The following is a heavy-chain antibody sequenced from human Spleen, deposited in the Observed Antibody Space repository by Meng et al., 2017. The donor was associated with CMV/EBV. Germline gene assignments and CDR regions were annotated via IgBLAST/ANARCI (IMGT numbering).Heavy chain of an antibody. V-gene: IGHV1-46*01. Sequence: ASVKVSCKASGYPFTTSYMDWVRQAPGQGLEWMGIIDPSGGSTAYAQKFQGRVTMTRDTSISTAYMELSRLRSDDTAVYYCARDIVREYYFDYWGQGTLVTVSS. CDR1: GYPFTTSY. D-gene: IGHD2-8*01. CDR3: ARDIVREYYFDY. CDR2: IDPSGGST. J-gene: IGHJ4*02.